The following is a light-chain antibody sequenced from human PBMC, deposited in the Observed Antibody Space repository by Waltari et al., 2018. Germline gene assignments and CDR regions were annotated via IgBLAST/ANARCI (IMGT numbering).Light chain of an antibody. Sequence: EIVLTQSPATLSLSPGERATLSCRASQSVGSYLAWYQHRPGQAPSLRIYDASTRATGIPARFSGSGSGTDFTLTISSLEPEDFAVDYCQQRTNWPSLTFGGGTKVEIK. CDR2: DAS. CDR1: QSVGSY. CDR3: QQRTNWPSLT. V-gene: IGKV3-11*01. J-gene: IGKJ4*01.